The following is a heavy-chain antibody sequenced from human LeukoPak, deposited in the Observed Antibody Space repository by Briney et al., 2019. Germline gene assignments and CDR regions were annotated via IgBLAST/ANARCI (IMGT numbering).Heavy chain of an antibody. CDR3: ARGGDYSIRWFDP. V-gene: IGHV4-59*01. D-gene: IGHD4-11*01. J-gene: IGHJ5*02. CDR1: GGSISSYY. CDR2: IYYRGNT. Sequence: PSETLSLTCTVSGGSISSYYWSWIRQPPGKGLEWIGYIYYRGNTNYNPSLKSRVSISLDTSKNQFSLNLSSVTAADTAVYYCARGGDYSIRWFDPWGQGTLVTVSS.